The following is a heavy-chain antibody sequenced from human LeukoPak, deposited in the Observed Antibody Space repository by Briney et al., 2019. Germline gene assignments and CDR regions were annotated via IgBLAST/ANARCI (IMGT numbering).Heavy chain of an antibody. D-gene: IGHD2-21*01. CDR3: ARLVRGSASYFDH. Sequence: SETLSLTCSVSGGSISGYFWSWIRQPAGKGLEWIGRIYTSRTTNYNPSLASRVTLSIDTSKNQFSLRLTSVAAADTAVYYCARLVRGSASYFDHWGQGTPVTVSS. V-gene: IGHV4-4*07. CDR1: GGSISGYF. CDR2: IYTSRTT. J-gene: IGHJ4*02.